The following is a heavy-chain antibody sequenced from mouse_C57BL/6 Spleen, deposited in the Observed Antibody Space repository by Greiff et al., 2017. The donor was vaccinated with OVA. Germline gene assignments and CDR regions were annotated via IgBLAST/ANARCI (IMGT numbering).Heavy chain of an antibody. CDR2: IDPETGGT. V-gene: IGHV1-15*01. D-gene: IGHD1-1*01. J-gene: IGHJ3*01. Sequence: QVQLQQSGAELVRPGASVTLSCKASGYTFTDYEMHWVKQTPVHGLEWIGAIDPETGGTAYNQKFKGKAILTADKSSSTAYMELRSLTSEDSAVYYCTREGAYSYGSRGFAYWAKGLWSLSLQ. CDR1: GYTFTDYE. CDR3: TREGAYSYGSRGFAY.